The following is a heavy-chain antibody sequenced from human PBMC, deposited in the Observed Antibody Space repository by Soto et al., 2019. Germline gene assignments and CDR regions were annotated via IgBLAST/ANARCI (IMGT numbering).Heavy chain of an antibody. D-gene: IGHD2-15*01. Sequence: QVQLEESGPGLVRPSETLSLTCSVSGVSITSYYWSWIRQSAGGGLEWVGRINTDCLSTYSPTFKSRLTMSLDTSKNQVSLRPISVTAADTAVYFCARVPVAVAATEDYYGLDVWGQGTTVTVSS. CDR1: GVSITSYY. V-gene: IGHV4-4*07. J-gene: IGHJ6*02. CDR3: ARVPVAVAATEDYYGLDV. CDR2: INTDCLS.